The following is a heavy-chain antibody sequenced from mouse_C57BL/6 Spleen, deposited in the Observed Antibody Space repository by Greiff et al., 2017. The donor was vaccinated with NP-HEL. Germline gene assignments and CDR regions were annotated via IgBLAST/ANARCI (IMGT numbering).Heavy chain of an antibody. CDR1: GYTFTSYW. J-gene: IGHJ2*01. CDR2: IDPSDSET. CDR3: AREDGYDPFDY. V-gene: IGHV1-52*01. D-gene: IGHD2-2*01. Sequence: QVQLQQPGAELVRPGSSVKLSCKASGYTFTSYWMHWVKQRPIQGLEWIGNIDPSDSETHYNQKFKDKATLTVDKSSSTAYMQLSSLTSEDSAVYYCAREDGYDPFDYWGKGTTLTVSS.